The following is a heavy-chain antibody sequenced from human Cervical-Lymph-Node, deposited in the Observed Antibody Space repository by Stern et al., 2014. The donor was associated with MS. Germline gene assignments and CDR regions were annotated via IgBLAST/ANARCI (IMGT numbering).Heavy chain of an antibody. CDR1: GYDFTVYA. J-gene: IGHJ6*02. Sequence: QVQLVESGSELRKPGASVKVSCKASGYDFTVYAMNWVRQAPGQGLEWMGRIETSTGNPAYAQVFKGRFVFSLDTSVSTAYLQINSLKAEDSAVYYCARLERGMDVWGQGTTVTVSS. CDR3: ARLERGMDV. CDR2: IETSTGNP. V-gene: IGHV7-4-1*02. D-gene: IGHD5-24*01.